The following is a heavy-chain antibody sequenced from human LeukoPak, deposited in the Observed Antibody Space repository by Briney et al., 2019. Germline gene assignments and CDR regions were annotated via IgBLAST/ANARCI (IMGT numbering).Heavy chain of an antibody. D-gene: IGHD3/OR15-3a*01. Sequence: GGSLRLSCAVSGFIVSRNYMSWVRQAPAKGLEWVSVIYSGGITYYADSVKDRFTISRDNSKNTLYLQMNSLRAEDTAVYYCARVIWSAGKYYFDYWGQGTLVTVSS. J-gene: IGHJ4*02. CDR1: GFIVSRNY. CDR2: IYSGGIT. V-gene: IGHV3-66*01. CDR3: ARVIWSAGKYYFDY.